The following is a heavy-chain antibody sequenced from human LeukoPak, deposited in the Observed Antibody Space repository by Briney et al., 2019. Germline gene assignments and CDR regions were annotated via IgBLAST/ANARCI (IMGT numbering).Heavy chain of an antibody. D-gene: IGHD1-26*01. Sequence: SETLSLTCTVSGGSISSSSYYWGWIRQPPGKGLEWIGSIYYSGSTYYNPSLKSRVTISVDTSKNQFSLKLSSVTAADTAVYYCASSSGSESGSYPFDYWGQGPLVTVSS. CDR3: ASSSGSESGSYPFDY. J-gene: IGHJ4*02. CDR2: IYYSGST. CDR1: GGSISSSSYY. V-gene: IGHV4-39*01.